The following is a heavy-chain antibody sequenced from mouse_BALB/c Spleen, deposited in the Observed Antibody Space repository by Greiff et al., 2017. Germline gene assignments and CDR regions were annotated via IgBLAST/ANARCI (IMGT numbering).Heavy chain of an antibody. CDR3: ARHGEYYGSDDALDY. D-gene: IGHD1-1*01. J-gene: IGHJ4*01. CDR2: IDTSDSYT. V-gene: IGHV1-69*01. Sequence: VQLQQSGAELVMPGASVKMSCKASGYTFTDYWMHWVKQRPGQGLEWIGAIDTSDSYTSYNQKFKGKATLTVDESSSTAYMQLSSLTSEDSAVYSCARHGEYYGSDDALDYWGQGTSVTVSS. CDR1: GYTFTDYW.